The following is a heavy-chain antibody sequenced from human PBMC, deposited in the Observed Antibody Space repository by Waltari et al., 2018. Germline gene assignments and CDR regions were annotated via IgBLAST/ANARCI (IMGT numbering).Heavy chain of an antibody. CDR1: GGSISSSSYY. Sequence: QLQLQESGPGLVKPSETLSLTCTVSGGSISSSSYYWGWIRQPPGKGLEWIGSICYSGGTDYNPTPKSQVTISVDTSKNQFSLKLSSVTAADTAVYYCASCDSGGYPLDYWGQGTLVTVSS. CDR2: ICYSGGT. V-gene: IGHV4-39*01. D-gene: IGHD1-26*01. CDR3: ASCDSGGYPLDY. J-gene: IGHJ4*02.